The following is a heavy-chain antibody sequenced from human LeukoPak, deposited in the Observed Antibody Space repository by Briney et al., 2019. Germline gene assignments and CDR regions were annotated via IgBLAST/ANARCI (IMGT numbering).Heavy chain of an antibody. D-gene: IGHD3-3*01. J-gene: IGHJ4*02. Sequence: SETLSLTCTVSGGSISSGDYYWSWIRQPPGKGLEWIGYIYYSGGTYYNPSLKSRVTISVDTSKNQFSLKLSSVTAADTAVYYCARGRSYDFWSGYYTVRYFDYWGQGTLVTVSS. CDR2: IYYSGGT. CDR3: ARGRSYDFWSGYYTVRYFDY. CDR1: GGSISSGDYY. V-gene: IGHV4-30-4*01.